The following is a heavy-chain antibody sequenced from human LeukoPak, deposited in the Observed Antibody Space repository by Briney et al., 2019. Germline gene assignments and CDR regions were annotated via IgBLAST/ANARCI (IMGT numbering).Heavy chain of an antibody. V-gene: IGHV3-21*01. CDR3: TTVSARGNWFDP. Sequence: GGSLRLSCAASGFTFSSYSMNWVRQAPGKGLEWVSSISSSSSYIYYADSVKGRFTISRDNAKNSLYLQMNSLRAEDTAVYYCTTVSARGNWFDPWGQGTLVTVSS. J-gene: IGHJ5*02. D-gene: IGHD1-26*01. CDR2: ISSSSSYI. CDR1: GFTFSSYS.